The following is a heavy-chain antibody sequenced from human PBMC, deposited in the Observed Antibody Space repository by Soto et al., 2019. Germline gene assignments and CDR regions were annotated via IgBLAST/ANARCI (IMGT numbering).Heavy chain of an antibody. J-gene: IGHJ6*03. CDR2: IYYSEST. CDR1: GGSISSYY. CDR3: ARVNSGYDSFYYYYYMDV. V-gene: IGHV4-59*01. Sequence: SETLSLTCTVSGGSISSYYWSWIRQPPGKGLEWIGYIYYSESTNYNPSLKSRVTISVDTSKNQFSLKLSSVTAADTAVYYCARVNSGYDSFYYYYYMDVWGKGTTVPVSS. D-gene: IGHD5-12*01.